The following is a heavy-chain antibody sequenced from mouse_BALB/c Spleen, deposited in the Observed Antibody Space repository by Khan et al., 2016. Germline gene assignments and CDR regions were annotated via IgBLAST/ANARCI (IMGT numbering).Heavy chain of an antibody. V-gene: IGHV3-6*02. CDR2: ISYDGSN. CDR3: ETYGNYVGCAY. Sequence: EVQLQESGPGLVKPSQSLSLTCSVTGYSITSGYYWNWIRQFPGNKLEWMGYISYDGSNNYNPSLKNRISITRDTSKNQFFLKLNSVTTEDTATCACETYGNYVGCAYWGHGNLVTVSA. D-gene: IGHD2-10*02. CDR1: GYSITSGYY. J-gene: IGHJ3*01.